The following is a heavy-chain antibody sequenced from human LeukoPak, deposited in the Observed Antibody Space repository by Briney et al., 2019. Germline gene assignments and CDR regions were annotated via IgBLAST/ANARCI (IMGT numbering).Heavy chain of an antibody. V-gene: IGHV3-7*01. CDR3: ARDRVATSSSPFDY. CDR1: GFIFSNFW. D-gene: IGHD6-13*01. Sequence: QPGGSLRLSCAASGFIFSNFWMTWVRQAPGKGLEWVANIKQDGSEKYYVDSVKGRFTIPRDNAKNSLYLQMNSLRAEDTAVYYCARDRVATSSSPFDYWGQGTLVTVSS. J-gene: IGHJ4*02. CDR2: IKQDGSEK.